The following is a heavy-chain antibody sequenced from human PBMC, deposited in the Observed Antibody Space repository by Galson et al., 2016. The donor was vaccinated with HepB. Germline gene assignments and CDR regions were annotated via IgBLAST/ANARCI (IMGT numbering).Heavy chain of an antibody. CDR3: ARMVSGWYSWFES. D-gene: IGHD6-19*01. V-gene: IGHV2-70*01. CDR1: GFSLSTSGMC. CDR2: IDWDDDR. Sequence: PSLVKPTQTLTLTCTFSGFSLSTSGMCVSWIRQPPGKALEWLALIDWDDDRYYSTSLKTRLNISRGTSKNQVVLTMTNMDPVDTATYYCARMVSGWYSWFESGGQGTLVTVSS. J-gene: IGHJ5*01.